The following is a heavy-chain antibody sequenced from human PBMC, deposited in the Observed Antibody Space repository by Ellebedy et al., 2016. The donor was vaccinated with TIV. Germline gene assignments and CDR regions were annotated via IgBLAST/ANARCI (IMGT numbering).Heavy chain of an antibody. V-gene: IGHV3-21*01. CDR2: TSGSSSYI. CDR1: GFTFSSYN. D-gene: IGHD3-10*01. CDR3: EGAYYGSGKDVDY. J-gene: IGHJ4*02. Sequence: GESLKISCAASGFTFSSYNMNWVRQAPGKGLEWVSSTSGSSSYIHYAASVKGRFTISRDNAKKSLYLQMNSQRAEDTAVYYCEGAYYGSGKDVDYWGQGTLVTVSS.